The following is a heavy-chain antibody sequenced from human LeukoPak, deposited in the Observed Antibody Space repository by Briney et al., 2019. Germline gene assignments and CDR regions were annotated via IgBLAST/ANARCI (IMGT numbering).Heavy chain of an antibody. J-gene: IGHJ4*02. CDR1: GFTFSSYA. D-gene: IGHD2-21*01. Sequence: PGGSLRLSCAASGFTFSSYALGWVRQAPGKGLEWVSVISGSGANTYYANSVRGRFTISRDNSRNTLYLQVSGLGADDTAVYYCAKDMGRGGGAVIDYWGQGTLVTVSS. CDR2: ISGSGANT. V-gene: IGHV3-23*01. CDR3: AKDMGRGGGAVIDY.